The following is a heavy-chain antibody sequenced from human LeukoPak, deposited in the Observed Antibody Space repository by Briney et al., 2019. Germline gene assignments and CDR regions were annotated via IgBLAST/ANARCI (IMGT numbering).Heavy chain of an antibody. Sequence: GGSLRLSCAASGFTVSSNYMSWVRQAPGKGLEWVPVIYSGGSTYYADSVKGRFTISRDNSKNTLYLQMNSLRAEDTAVYYCASTQWLVPRNAFDIWGQGTMVTVSS. CDR1: GFTVSSNY. CDR2: IYSGGST. CDR3: ASTQWLVPRNAFDI. V-gene: IGHV3-53*01. J-gene: IGHJ3*02. D-gene: IGHD6-19*01.